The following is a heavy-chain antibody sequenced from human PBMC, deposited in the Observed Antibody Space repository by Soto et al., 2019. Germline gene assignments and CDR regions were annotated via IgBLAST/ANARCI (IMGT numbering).Heavy chain of an antibody. CDR1: GGTFSSYT. J-gene: IGHJ4*02. D-gene: IGHD2-2*01. V-gene: IGHV1-69*02. CDR3: ASARPNYIVVVPAARFDY. CDR2: IIPILGIA. Sequence: ASVKVSCKASGGTFSSYTISWVRQAPGQGLEWMGRIIPILGIANYAQKFQGRVTITADKSTSTAYMELSSLRSEDTAVYYCASARPNYIVVVPAARFDYWGQGTLVTVSS.